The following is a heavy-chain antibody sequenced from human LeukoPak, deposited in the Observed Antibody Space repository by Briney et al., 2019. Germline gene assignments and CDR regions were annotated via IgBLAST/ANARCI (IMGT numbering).Heavy chain of an antibody. CDR2: INHSGST. J-gene: IGHJ4*02. D-gene: IGHD3-10*01. Sequence: PSETLSLTCAVYGGSFSGYYWSWIRQPPGKGLEWIGEINHSGSTNYNPSLKSRVTISVDTSKNQFSLKLSSVTAADTAVYYCARGRYGSGTLGYWGQGTLVTVSS. V-gene: IGHV4-34*01. CDR3: ARGRYGSGTLGY. CDR1: GGSFSGYY.